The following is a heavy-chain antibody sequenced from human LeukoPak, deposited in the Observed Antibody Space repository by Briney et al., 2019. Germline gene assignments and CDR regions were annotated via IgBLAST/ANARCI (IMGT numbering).Heavy chain of an antibody. V-gene: IGHV3-7*03. D-gene: IGHD2-21*01. J-gene: IGHJ5*02. Sequence: GGSLRLSCAAAGFTFSSYWMTWVRQAPGKGLEWVASIKQDGSEKYYVDSVKGRFTISRDNAKNSLSLQMNSLRADDSAMYYCARADCGGNYCYPPIIWFDAWGQGTLVTVSS. CDR3: ARADCGGNYCYPPIIWFDA. CDR1: GFTFSSYW. CDR2: IKQDGSEK.